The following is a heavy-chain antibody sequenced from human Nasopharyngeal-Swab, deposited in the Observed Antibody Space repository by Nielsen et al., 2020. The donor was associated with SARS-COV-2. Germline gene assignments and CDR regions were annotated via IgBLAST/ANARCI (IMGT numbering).Heavy chain of an antibody. CDR3: ARWAGSANTQFWSGPFDY. Sequence: SETLSLTCTVSGGSISSGGYYWSWIRQHPGKGLEWIGYIYYSGSTYYNPSLKSRVTISVDTSKNQFSLKLSSVTAADTAVYYCARWAGSANTQFWSGPFDYWGQGTLVTVSS. J-gene: IGHJ4*02. D-gene: IGHD3-3*01. CDR1: GGSISSGGYY. CDR2: IYYSGST. V-gene: IGHV4-31*03.